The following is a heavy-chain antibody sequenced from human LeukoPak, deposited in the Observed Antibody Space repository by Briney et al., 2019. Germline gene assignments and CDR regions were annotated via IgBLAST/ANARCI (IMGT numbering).Heavy chain of an antibody. D-gene: IGHD3-10*01. J-gene: IGHJ4*02. CDR1: GYTFTSYG. CDR2: ISAYNGNT. CDR3: ARATYGSGSYSPYYFDY. Sequence: HRASVKVPCKASGYTFTSYGISWVRQAPGQGLEWMGWISAYNGNTNYAQKLQGRVTMTTDTSTSTAYMELRSLRSDDTAVCYCARATYGSGSYSPYYFDYWGQGTLVTVSS. V-gene: IGHV1-18*01.